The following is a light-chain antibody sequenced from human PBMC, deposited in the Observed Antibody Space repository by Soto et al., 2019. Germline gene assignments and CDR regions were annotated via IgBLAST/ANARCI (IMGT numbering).Light chain of an antibody. V-gene: IGKV3-20*01. Sequence: IILTQSPGTLSLSPGERVTLSCKASQTINNNYVAWYQQRPGRAPRLLVYGASARATGIPDRFRGSGAGIDFTLTISRLEPEEFAVYYCQHHGDLIGFGGGTKV. CDR3: QHHGDLIG. CDR1: QTINNNY. CDR2: GAS. J-gene: IGKJ4*01.